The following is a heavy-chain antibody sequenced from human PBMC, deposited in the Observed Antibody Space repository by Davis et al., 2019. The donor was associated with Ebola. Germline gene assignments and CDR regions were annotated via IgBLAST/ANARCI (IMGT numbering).Heavy chain of an antibody. V-gene: IGHV3-7*03. CDR1: GFTFSTYW. CDR3: ASRGLPKAFDI. CDR2: IKQDGSEK. J-gene: IGHJ3*02. Sequence: GESLKISCAASGFTFSTYWMSWVRQAPGKGLEWVANIKQDGSEKYYVDSVKGRFTISRDNAKNSLYLQMNSLRAEDTAVYYCASRGLPKAFDIWGQGTMVTVSS.